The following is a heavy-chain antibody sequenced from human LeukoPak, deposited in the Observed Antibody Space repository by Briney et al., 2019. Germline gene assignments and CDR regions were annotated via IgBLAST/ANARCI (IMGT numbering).Heavy chain of an antibody. CDR2: IRYDGSNK. J-gene: IGHJ4*02. V-gene: IGHV3-30*02. D-gene: IGHD2-15*01. Sequence: PGGSLRLSCAASGFTFSSYSMHWVRQAPGKGLEWVAFIRYDGSNKYYADSVKGRFTISRDNSKNTLYLQMNSLRAEDTAVYYCAKDCSGGSCYFYYYFDYWGQGTLVTVSS. CDR3: AKDCSGGSCYFYYYFDY. CDR1: GFTFSSYS.